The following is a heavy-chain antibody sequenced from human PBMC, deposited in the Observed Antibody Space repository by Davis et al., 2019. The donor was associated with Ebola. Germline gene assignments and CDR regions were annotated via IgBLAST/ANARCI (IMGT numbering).Heavy chain of an antibody. Sequence: MPSETLSLTCAVYGGSLSGHYWSWIRQPPGKGLEWIGEINHSGSTNYDPSLKSRVTISVDTSKSQFSLKVRSVTAADTAVYYCVRVLQEVVRLDPWGQGTLVTVSS. CDR2: INHSGST. D-gene: IGHD6-6*01. CDR3: VRVLQEVVRLDP. J-gene: IGHJ5*02. CDR1: GGSLSGHY. V-gene: IGHV4-34*01.